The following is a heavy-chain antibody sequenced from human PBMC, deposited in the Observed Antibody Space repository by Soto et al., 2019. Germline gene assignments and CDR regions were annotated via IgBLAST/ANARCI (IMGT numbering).Heavy chain of an antibody. CDR3: ARQLRYCSSTSCSDAFDI. D-gene: IGHD2-2*01. Sequence: LETLSLTCTVSGGSIGSYYVSWIRQPPGKGLEWIGYIYYSGSTNYNPSLKSRVTISVDTSKNQFSLKLSSVTAADTAVYYCARQLRYCSSTSCSDAFDIWGQGTMVTVSS. V-gene: IGHV4-59*08. J-gene: IGHJ3*02. CDR2: IYYSGST. CDR1: GGSIGSYY.